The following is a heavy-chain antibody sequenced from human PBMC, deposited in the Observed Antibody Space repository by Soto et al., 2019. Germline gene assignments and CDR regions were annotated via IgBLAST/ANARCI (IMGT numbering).Heavy chain of an antibody. J-gene: IGHJ4*02. CDR2: IYSSGST. Sequence: QLQLQESGPGLVKPSETLSLTCTVSGGSTTSSSSYWVWIRQPPGKGLEWIGSIYSSGSTYYNPSLKSRVTISVDTSKNQFALKLSSVTAADTAVYYCARRPQYYYDSSGYNFDYWGQGTLVTVSS. D-gene: IGHD3-22*01. CDR3: ARRPQYYYDSSGYNFDY. V-gene: IGHV4-39*01. CDR1: GGSTTSSSSY.